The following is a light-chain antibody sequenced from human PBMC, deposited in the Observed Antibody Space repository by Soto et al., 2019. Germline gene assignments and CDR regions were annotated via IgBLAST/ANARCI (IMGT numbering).Light chain of an antibody. CDR2: GAS. V-gene: IGKV3-20*01. CDR1: QSVSSGY. CDR3: QQYCSSPPMYT. J-gene: IGKJ2*01. Sequence: EIVLTQSPGTLSLSPGERATLSCRASQSVSSGYLAWYQQKPGQAPRLLMSGASSRATGIPDRFSGSGSGTDFTLTISRLEPEDFAVYYCQQYCSSPPMYTFGQGTKLEIK.